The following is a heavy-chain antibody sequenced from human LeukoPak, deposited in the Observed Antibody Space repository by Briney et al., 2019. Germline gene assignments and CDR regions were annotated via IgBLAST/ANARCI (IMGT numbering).Heavy chain of an antibody. CDR2: IKQDGSEK. D-gene: IGHD3-10*01. J-gene: IGHJ6*03. CDR1: GFTFSSHN. Sequence: GGSLRLSCAASGFTFSSHNINWVRQAPGKGLEWVANIKQDGSEKYYVDSVKGRFTISRDNAKNSLYLQMNSLRAEDTAVYYCATATRDYYYYMDVWGKGTTVTVSS. CDR3: ATATRDYYYYMDV. V-gene: IGHV3-7*01.